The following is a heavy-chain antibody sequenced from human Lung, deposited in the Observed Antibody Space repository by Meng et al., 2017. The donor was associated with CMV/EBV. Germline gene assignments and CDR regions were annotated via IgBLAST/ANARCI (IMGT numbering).Heavy chain of an antibody. V-gene: IGHV1-18*01. D-gene: IGHD2-2*01. CDR3: ARERGYCSMIDCYKDGMDF. CDR2: INVYNGRR. Sequence: ASVKVSCKASGYTFTSYGISWVRQAPGQGLEWMGWINVYNGRRDYAQRFKDRVTMTTDTSTSTAHMDLKSLRSDDTATYYCARERGYCSMIDCYKDGMDFWGQGXTVTVSS. J-gene: IGHJ6*02. CDR1: GYTFTSYG.